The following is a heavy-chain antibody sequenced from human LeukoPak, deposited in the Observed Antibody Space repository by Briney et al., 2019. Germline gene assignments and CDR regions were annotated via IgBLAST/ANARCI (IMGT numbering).Heavy chain of an antibody. CDR2: ISGSSSHI. J-gene: IGHJ4*02. Sequence: PGGSLRLSCAASGFTFSSYGMNWVRQAPGKGLEWVSSISGSSSHIYYADSVKGRFTISRDNAKNSLYLQMNSLRADDTAVYYCARGYYYGSGSYFDYWGQGTLVTVSS. D-gene: IGHD3-10*01. V-gene: IGHV3-21*01. CDR1: GFTFSSYG. CDR3: ARGYYYGSGSYFDY.